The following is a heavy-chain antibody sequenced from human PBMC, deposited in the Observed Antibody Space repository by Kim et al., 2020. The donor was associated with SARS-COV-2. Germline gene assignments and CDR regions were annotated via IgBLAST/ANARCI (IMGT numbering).Heavy chain of an antibody. J-gene: IGHJ4*02. V-gene: IGHV4-34*01. D-gene: IGHD6-19*01. CDR2: INHSGST. CDR3: AREGSYYFDY. Sequence: SETPSLTCAVYGGSFSGYYWSWIRQPPGKGLEWIGEINHSGSTNYNPSLKSRVTISVDTSKNQFSLKLSSVTAADTAVYYCAREGSYYFDYWGQGTLVTVSS. CDR1: GGSFSGYY.